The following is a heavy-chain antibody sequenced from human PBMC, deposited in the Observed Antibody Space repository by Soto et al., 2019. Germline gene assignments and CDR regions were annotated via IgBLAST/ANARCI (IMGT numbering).Heavy chain of an antibody. D-gene: IGHD4-17*01. CDR1: GLALSDYG. CDR2: ISYDGSKK. V-gene: IGHV3-30*03. J-gene: IGHJ4*02. Sequence: QVHLVESGGGVVQPGRSLRLSCAASGLALSDYGMHWVRQAPGKGMEWVAVISYDGSKKYYADSVKGRFTISRDNSRNTLYLQMDSLGPEDTDVYYCARDANDRGDYRLLFWFDDWGQGTLVTVSS. CDR3: ARDANDRGDYRLLFWFDD.